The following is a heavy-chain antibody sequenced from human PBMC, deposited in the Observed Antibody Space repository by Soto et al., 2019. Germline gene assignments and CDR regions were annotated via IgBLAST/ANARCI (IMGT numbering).Heavy chain of an antibody. CDR2: INPNSGGT. CDR1: GYTFTGYY. CDR3: ARVSQYNWNSDYFDY. D-gene: IGHD1-7*01. J-gene: IGHJ4*02. Sequence: ASVKVSCKASGYTFTGYYMHWVRQAPGQGLEWMGWINPNSGGTNYAQKFQGWVTMTRDTSISTACMELSRLRSDDTAVYYCARVSQYNWNSDYFDYWGQGTLVTVSS. V-gene: IGHV1-2*04.